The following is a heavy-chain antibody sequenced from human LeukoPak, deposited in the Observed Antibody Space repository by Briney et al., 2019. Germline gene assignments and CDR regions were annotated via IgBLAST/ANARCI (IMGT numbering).Heavy chain of an antibody. CDR1: GGTFSSYA. Sequence: ASVKVSCKASGGTFSSYAISWVRQAPGQRLEWMGWINAGNGNTKYSQKFQGRVTITRDTSASTAYMELSSLRSEDTAVYYCARDRLRGYCSSTSCYLMSYGMDVWGQGTTVTVSS. V-gene: IGHV1-3*01. J-gene: IGHJ6*02. D-gene: IGHD2-2*01. CDR3: ARDRLRGYCSSTSCYLMSYGMDV. CDR2: INAGNGNT.